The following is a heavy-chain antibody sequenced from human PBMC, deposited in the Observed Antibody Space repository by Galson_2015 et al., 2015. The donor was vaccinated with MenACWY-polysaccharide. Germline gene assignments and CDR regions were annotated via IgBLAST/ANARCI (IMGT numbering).Heavy chain of an antibody. J-gene: IGHJ4*02. CDR2: ISSNGGTT. V-gene: IGHV3-64D*08. CDR3: ARLSGWYFLNY. CDR1: GFTFSSYA. D-gene: IGHD6-19*01. Sequence: SLRLSCAASGFTFSSYAMQWVRQAPGKGLEYVSAISSNGGTTYHADSVKGRFTISRDNSKNSLYLQMSSLRVEDTAVYYCARLSGWYFLNYWGQGTLVTVSS.